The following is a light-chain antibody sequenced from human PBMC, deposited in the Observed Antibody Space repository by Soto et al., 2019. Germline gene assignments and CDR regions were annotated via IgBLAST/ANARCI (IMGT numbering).Light chain of an antibody. Sequence: QSVLTQPPSASGTPGQRVTISCSGSSFNIGSNYVYWYQQLPGTAPKLLIYSNNQRPSGVPDRFSGSKSGTSASLAISGLRSEDEADYYCAAWADSLSGWVFGGGTQLTVL. V-gene: IGLV1-47*02. CDR3: AAWADSLSGWV. J-gene: IGLJ3*02. CDR1: SFNIGSNY. CDR2: SNN.